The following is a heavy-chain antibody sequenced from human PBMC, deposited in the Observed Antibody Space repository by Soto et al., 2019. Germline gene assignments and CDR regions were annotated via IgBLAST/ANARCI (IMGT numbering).Heavy chain of an antibody. CDR2: INAGNGNT. J-gene: IGHJ5*02. Sequence: QVQLVQSGAEEKKPGASVKVSCKASGYTFTSYAMHWVRQAPGQRLEWMGWINAGNGNTKYSQKFQGRVTITRDTSASKAYMELSSLRSEDTAVYYCARPLGGSSANWFDPWGQGTLVTVSS. V-gene: IGHV1-3*05. CDR3: ARPLGGSSANWFDP. CDR1: GYTFTSYA. D-gene: IGHD1-26*01.